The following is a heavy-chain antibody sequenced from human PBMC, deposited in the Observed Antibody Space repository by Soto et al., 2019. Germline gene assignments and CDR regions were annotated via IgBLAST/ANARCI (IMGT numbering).Heavy chain of an antibody. V-gene: IGHV3-33*08. Sequence: QVQLVESGGGVVQPGGSLRLSCTTSGFTFNTYGMHWVRQAPGKGLEWVAIIWYDGSNKYYADSVKGRFNISRDNSKNALYLQMHSLRAEATALYYCARCDCTGAYCYSWPFNYGVDVWGQGTTVTVSS. J-gene: IGHJ6*02. D-gene: IGHD2-8*02. CDR1: GFTFNTYG. CDR2: IWYDGSNK. CDR3: ARCDCTGAYCYSWPFNYGVDV.